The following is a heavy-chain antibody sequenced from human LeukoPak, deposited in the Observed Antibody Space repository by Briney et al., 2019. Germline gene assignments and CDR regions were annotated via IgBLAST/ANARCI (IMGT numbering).Heavy chain of an antibody. CDR3: ARQAGFSVWYFDL. CDR1: DGSISSYY. Sequence: SETLSLTCTVSDGSISSYYWSWIRQPPAKGLEGIAYIHASGSTTSNPSLRSRVHMSVDTSQNQFSLRLSSVTAADTAVYYCARQAGFSVWYFDLWGRGTLVTVSS. CDR2: IHASGST. D-gene: IGHD5/OR15-5a*01. V-gene: IGHV4-59*08. J-gene: IGHJ2*01.